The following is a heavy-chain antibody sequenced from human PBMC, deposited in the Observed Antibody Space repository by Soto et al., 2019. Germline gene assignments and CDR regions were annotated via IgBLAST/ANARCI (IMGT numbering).Heavy chain of an antibody. V-gene: IGHV1-8*01. CDR3: ARGAHHIYDFWSETGDLIDY. CDR2: MNPNSGNT. J-gene: IGHJ4*02. D-gene: IGHD3-3*01. Sequence: QVQLVQSGAEVKKPGASVKVSCKASGYTFTSYDINWVRQATGQGLEWMGWMNPNSGNTGYAQKFQGRVTMTRNTSISTAYMGLSSLRSEDTAVYYCARGAHHIYDFWSETGDLIDYGGQGTLVTVSS. CDR1: GYTFTSYD.